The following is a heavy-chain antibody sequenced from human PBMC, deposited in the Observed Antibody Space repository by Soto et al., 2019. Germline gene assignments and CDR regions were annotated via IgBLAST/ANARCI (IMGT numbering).Heavy chain of an antibody. D-gene: IGHD2-2*01. V-gene: IGHV3-11*06. CDR3: ARDRRGFCSTTRCHFGGFDT. Sequence: QVHLVESGGGLVKPGGSLRLSCAASGFTFSDYYMSWIRQAPGKGLEWVSFISTSSTYINYADSMKGRFTITRDNAQNSLSLQMNSLRAEDTAVYYCARDRRGFCSTTRCHFGGFDTWGQGALVTVSS. J-gene: IGHJ5*02. CDR1: GFTFSDYY. CDR2: ISTSSTYI.